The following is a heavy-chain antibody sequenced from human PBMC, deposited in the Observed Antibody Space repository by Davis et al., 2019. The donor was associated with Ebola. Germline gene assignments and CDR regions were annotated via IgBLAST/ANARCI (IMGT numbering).Heavy chain of an antibody. Sequence: MPGGSLRLSCAVYGGSFSGYYWSWIRQPPGKGLEWIGEINHSGSTNYNPSLKSRVTISVDTSKNQFSLKLSSVTAADTAVYYCARVVLLWFGELLYYYYGMDVWGQGTTVTVSS. CDR1: GGSFSGYY. CDR2: INHSGST. J-gene: IGHJ6*02. V-gene: IGHV4-34*01. CDR3: ARVVLLWFGELLYYYYGMDV. D-gene: IGHD3-10*01.